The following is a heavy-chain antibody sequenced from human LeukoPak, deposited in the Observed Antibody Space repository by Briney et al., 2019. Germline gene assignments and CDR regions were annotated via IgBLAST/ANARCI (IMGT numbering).Heavy chain of an antibody. J-gene: IGHJ4*02. V-gene: IGHV3-7*03. CDR2: VNPAGISK. CDR1: GFTFTNYW. Sequence: PEGSLRLSCAASGFTFTNYWMNWVRQAPGKGLEWVANVNPAGISKYYADSVKGRFTISRDNSKNTLYLQMNSLRAEDTAVYYCRYDSSGYYTTVYYFDYWGQGTLVTVSS. CDR3: RYDSSGYYTTVYYFDY. D-gene: IGHD3-22*01.